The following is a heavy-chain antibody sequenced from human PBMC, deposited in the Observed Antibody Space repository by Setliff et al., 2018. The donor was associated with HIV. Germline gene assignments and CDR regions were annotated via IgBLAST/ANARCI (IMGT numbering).Heavy chain of an antibody. Sequence: PGGSLRLSCAASGFTVSTNYMSWVRQAPGKGLEWVSIIYTGGSTYYADSVKGRFTISRDNSKNTLYLQMNSLRAEDTAIYYCARGSYGSFDYWGLGTLVTVPQ. CDR1: GFTVSTNY. J-gene: IGHJ4*02. CDR3: ARGSYGSFDY. CDR2: IYTGGST. V-gene: IGHV3-53*05. D-gene: IGHD3-10*01.